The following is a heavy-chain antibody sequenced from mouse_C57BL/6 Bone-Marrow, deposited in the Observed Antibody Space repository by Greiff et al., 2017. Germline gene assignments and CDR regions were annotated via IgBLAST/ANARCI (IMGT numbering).Heavy chain of an antibody. CDR2: ISSGGSYT. J-gene: IGHJ4*01. CDR1: GFTFSSYG. Sequence: EVQVVESGGDLVKPGGSLKLSCAASGFTFSSYGMSWVRQTPDKRLEWVATISSGGSYTYYPDSVKGRFTISRDNAKNTLYLQMSSLKSEDTAMYYCARRGTGGYAMDYWGQGTSVTVSS. CDR3: ARRGTGGYAMDY. V-gene: IGHV5-6*01.